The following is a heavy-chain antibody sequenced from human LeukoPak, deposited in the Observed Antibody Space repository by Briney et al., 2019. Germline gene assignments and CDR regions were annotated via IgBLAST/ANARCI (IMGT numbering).Heavy chain of an antibody. Sequence: ASVKVSCKASGYTFTGYYMHWVRQAPGQGLEWMGWINPNSGGTNYAQKFQGRVTMTRDTSISTAYMELSRLRSDDTAVYYCARTYDSSGCYYENAFDIWGQGTMVTVSS. CDR1: GYTFTGYY. CDR2: INPNSGGT. V-gene: IGHV1-2*02. D-gene: IGHD3-22*01. J-gene: IGHJ3*02. CDR3: ARTYDSSGCYYENAFDI.